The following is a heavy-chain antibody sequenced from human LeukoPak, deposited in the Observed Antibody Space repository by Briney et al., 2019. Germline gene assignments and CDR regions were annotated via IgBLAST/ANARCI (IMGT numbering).Heavy chain of an antibody. Sequence: ASVKVSCKASGYTFTSYDINWVRQATGQGLEWRGWMNPNSGNTGYAQKFQGRVTMTRNTSISTAYMELSSLRSEDTAVYYCARTVNYYDSSGYYYWGQGTLVTVSS. CDR1: GYTFTSYD. V-gene: IGHV1-8*01. J-gene: IGHJ4*02. CDR2: MNPNSGNT. CDR3: ARTVNYYDSSGYYY. D-gene: IGHD3-22*01.